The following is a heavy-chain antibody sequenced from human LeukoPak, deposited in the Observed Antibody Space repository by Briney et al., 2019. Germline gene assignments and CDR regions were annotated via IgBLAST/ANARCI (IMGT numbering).Heavy chain of an antibody. J-gene: IGHJ4*02. CDR1: GFTFSSFE. Sequence: GGSLRLSCAASGFTFSSFEMNWVRQAPGKGLEWVSYISSISAIDYADSVKGRFTIARDNTKNSLYLQMNSLRAEDTAVYYCARRFDCWGQRTLVIVSS. V-gene: IGHV3-48*03. CDR2: ISSISAI. CDR3: ARRFDC.